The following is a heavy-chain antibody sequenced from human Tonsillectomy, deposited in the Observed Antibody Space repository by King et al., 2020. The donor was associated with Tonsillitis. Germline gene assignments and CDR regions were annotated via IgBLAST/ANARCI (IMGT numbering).Heavy chain of an antibody. CDR3: ARERVHSSGWGIDY. V-gene: IGHV3-33*05. CDR2: ISYDAKRE. J-gene: IGHJ4*02. Sequence: VQLVESGGGVVQPGRSLRLSCAASGFAFSSHGMHWVRQAPGKGLEWVAVISYDAKRENYADSVKGRFTISRENSKNTLYLQMNSLRAEDTAVYYCARERVHSSGWGIDYWGQGSLVTVSS. D-gene: IGHD6-19*01. CDR1: GFAFSSHG.